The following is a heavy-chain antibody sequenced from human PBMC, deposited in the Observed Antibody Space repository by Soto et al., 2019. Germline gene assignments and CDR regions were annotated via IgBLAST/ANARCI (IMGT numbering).Heavy chain of an antibody. CDR2: IYYSGST. Sequence: SETLSLTCTVSGGSISSYYWSWIRQPPGKGLEWIGYIYYSGSTTYQPSLKSRVTISVDRSQNQFSLELTSVTAADTAVYFCARDLRGAGTSGYYGMDVWGRGTTVTVSS. CDR1: GGSISSYY. J-gene: IGHJ6*02. CDR3: ARDLRGAGTSGYYGMDV. D-gene: IGHD6-19*01. V-gene: IGHV4-59*01.